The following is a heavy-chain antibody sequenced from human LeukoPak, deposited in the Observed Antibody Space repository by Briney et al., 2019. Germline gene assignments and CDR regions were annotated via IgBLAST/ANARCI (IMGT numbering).Heavy chain of an antibody. V-gene: IGHV3-30*02. Sequence: GGSLRLSCAAAGFTFSSYGMHSVRQAPGKGLEWVAFIRYDGSNKYYADFVKGRFTISRDYSKNPLYLHMNSLRAEDTAVYYCARDQAGSGHYADYWGQGTLVTVSS. CDR3: ARDQAGSGHYADY. D-gene: IGHD3-10*01. J-gene: IGHJ4*02. CDR2: IRYDGSNK. CDR1: GFTFSSYG.